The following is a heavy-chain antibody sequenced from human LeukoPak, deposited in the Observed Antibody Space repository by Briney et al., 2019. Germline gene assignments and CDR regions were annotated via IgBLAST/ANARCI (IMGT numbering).Heavy chain of an antibody. V-gene: IGHV4-59*01. CDR1: GGSISSYY. J-gene: IGHJ5*02. D-gene: IGHD1-7*01. CDR2: ISYSGST. Sequence: SEALSLTCTVSGGSISSYYWSWIRQPPGKGLEWIGYISYSGSTNYNPSLKSRVSISVETSKNQFSLKLSSVTAADTAVYYCARGNWNYASFWFDPWGQGTLVTVSS. CDR3: ARGNWNYASFWFDP.